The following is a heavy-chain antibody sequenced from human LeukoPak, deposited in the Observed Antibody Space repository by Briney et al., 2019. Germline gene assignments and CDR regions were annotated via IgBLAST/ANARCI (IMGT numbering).Heavy chain of an antibody. CDR2: IDPNSGVR. Sequence: ASVKVSCKASKYTFSAYYVHWVRQAPGQGLEWMGRIDPNSGVRNYPQKFQGRVTMTRDTSISTAYMELSRLRSDDTAEYYCARGLSGSPVGFDYWGQGTLVTVSS. V-gene: IGHV1-2*06. J-gene: IGHJ4*02. D-gene: IGHD1-26*01. CDR1: KYTFSAYY. CDR3: ARGLSGSPVGFDY.